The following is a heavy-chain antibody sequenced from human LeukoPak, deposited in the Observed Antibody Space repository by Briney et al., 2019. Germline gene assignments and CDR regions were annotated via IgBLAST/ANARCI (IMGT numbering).Heavy chain of an antibody. CDR3: AKEGRRMTTLTTGPHTVDY. J-gene: IGHJ4*02. V-gene: IGHV3-23*01. Sequence: GGSLRLSCAASGFTFSSYAMSWVRQAPGKGLEWVSAISGSGGSTYYANSVEGRLTIFRDDSKNTLYLQMNSLRAEDTAVYYCAKEGRRMTTLTTGPHTVDYWGQGSLVTVSS. D-gene: IGHD4-17*01. CDR1: GFTFSSYA. CDR2: ISGSGGST.